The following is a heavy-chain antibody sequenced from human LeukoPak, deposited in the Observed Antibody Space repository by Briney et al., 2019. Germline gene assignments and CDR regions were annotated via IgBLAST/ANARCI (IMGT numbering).Heavy chain of an antibody. J-gene: IGHJ4*02. CDR3: AREPINVATRRDLGDS. Sequence: ASVKVSCKASGYTFTNYYIYWVRQAPGQGLEWMGRINPNNGATSYAQKFQGRVTMTTDTSINRAFMELSRLTSDDTAVYFCAREPINVATRRDLGDSWGRGTLVIVSS. CDR1: GYTFTNYY. V-gene: IGHV1-2*06. D-gene: IGHD6-6*01. CDR2: INPNNGAT.